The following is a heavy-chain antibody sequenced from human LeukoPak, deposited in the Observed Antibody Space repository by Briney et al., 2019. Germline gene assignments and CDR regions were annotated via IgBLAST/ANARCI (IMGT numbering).Heavy chain of an antibody. CDR3: ASFYYYGSGS. V-gene: IGHV4-34*01. D-gene: IGHD3-10*01. CDR1: GGSFRGYY. J-gene: IGHJ4*02. CDR2: INHSGST. Sequence: PSETLSLPCAVYGGSFRGYYWSGIRQPPGEGLEWIGEINHSGSTNYNPSLKSRVTISVDTSKNQFPLKLSSVTAADTAVYYCASFYYYGSGSWGQGTLVTVSS.